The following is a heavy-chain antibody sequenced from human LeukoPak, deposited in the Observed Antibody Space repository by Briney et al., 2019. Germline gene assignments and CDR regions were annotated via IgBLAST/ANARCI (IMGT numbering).Heavy chain of an antibody. CDR1: GGSFSGYY. D-gene: IGHD2-8*01. V-gene: IGHV4-34*01. Sequence: PSETLSLTCAVYGGSFSGYYWSWIRQPPGKGLEWIGEINHSGSTNYNPSLKSRVTISVDTSKNQFSLKLSSVTAADTAVYYCARGRAPGYARRAFDIWGRGTMVTVSS. CDR3: ARGRAPGYARRAFDI. CDR2: INHSGST. J-gene: IGHJ3*02.